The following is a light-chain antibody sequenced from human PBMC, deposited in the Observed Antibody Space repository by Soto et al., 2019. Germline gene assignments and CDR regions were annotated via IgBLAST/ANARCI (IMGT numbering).Light chain of an antibody. J-gene: IGKJ1*01. CDR1: QSVSSN. CDR3: QQYNNWPPWT. CDR2: GAS. Sequence: EIVMTQSPATLSVSPGERATLSCRASQSVSSNLAWYQQKPGQAPRLLIYGASTRATSIPARFSGSGSGTEFTLTIDSLQSEDFAVYYCQQYNNWPPWTFGQGTKVEV. V-gene: IGKV3-15*01.